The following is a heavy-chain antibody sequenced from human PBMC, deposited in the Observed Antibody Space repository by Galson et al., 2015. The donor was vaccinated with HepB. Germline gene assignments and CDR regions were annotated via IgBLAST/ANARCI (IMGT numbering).Heavy chain of an antibody. J-gene: IGHJ4*02. V-gene: IGHV3-7*03. CDR2: IKEDGSEK. CDR1: EFTSLTYW. CDR3: VGGAGWLSDV. Sequence: SLRLSCAASEFTSLTYWMSWVRQAPGKGLEWVAIIKEDGSEKFYVDSVKGRFTISRDNAKKPVYLQMNSLRAEDTAVYYCVGGAGWLSDVWGQGTLVTVSS. D-gene: IGHD3-22*01.